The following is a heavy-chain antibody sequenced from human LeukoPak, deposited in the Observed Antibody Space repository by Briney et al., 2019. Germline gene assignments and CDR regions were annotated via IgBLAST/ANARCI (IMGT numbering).Heavy chain of an antibody. CDR2: IYPGDSGT. V-gene: IGHV5-51*01. J-gene: IGHJ4*02. D-gene: IGHD6-19*01. CDR3: ARHISSSGWYSEY. CDR1: GYSFTSYW. Sequence: GESLKISCNGSGYSFTSYWIGWVRQMPGKGLEWMGIIYPGDSGTRYSPSFQGQVTTSADKSISTAYLQWSSLKASDTAMYYCARHISSSGWYSEYWGQGTLVTVSS.